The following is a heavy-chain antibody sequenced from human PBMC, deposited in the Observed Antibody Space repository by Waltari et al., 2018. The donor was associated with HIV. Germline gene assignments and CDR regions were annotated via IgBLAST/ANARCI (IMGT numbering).Heavy chain of an antibody. CDR2: INHSGST. J-gene: IGHJ6*02. D-gene: IGHD4-17*01. CDR1: GGSFSGYY. V-gene: IGHV4-34*01. CDR3: ARQHDYGGPTSKYYQYYGMDV. Sequence: VQLQQWGAGLLKPSETLSLTCAVSGGSFSGYYWRWIRQSPGQGLEWIGKINHSGSTNYNPSLQSRVTMSVDTSKNHFSLNLSSVTAADSAVYHCARQHDYGGPTSKYYQYYGMDVWGQGTTVIVS.